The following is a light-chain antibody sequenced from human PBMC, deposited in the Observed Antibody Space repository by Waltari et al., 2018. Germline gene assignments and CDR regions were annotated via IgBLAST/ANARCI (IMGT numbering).Light chain of an antibody. CDR2: YDT. CDR1: NIGTKS. V-gene: IGLV3-21*04. CDR3: LVWDNTSDHPGYV. Sequence: SYVLPQPPSVSVAPGQTARITCEGNNIGTKSVHWHPQRPGKAHVVVINYDTDRPSGIPARFSGSNSGNTATLTISTVEAGDEADYYCLVWDNTSDHPGYVFGTGTKVSVL. J-gene: IGLJ1*01.